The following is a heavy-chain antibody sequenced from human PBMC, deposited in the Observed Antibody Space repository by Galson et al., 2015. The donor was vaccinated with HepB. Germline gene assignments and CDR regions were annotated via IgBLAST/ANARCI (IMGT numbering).Heavy chain of an antibody. CDR2: INVGNGDT. V-gene: IGHV1-3*01. J-gene: IGHJ4*01. Sequence: SVKVSCKASGYKFTMYAMHWVRQAPGQRPEWVGWINVGNGDTKYSQNFQGRVTITRDTSASTAYMELSSLTFEDTAVYYCARSGRFGVAAADHGLYWGQGTRVTVSS. CDR1: GYKFTMYA. D-gene: IGHD6-13*01. CDR3: ARSGRFGVAAADHGLY.